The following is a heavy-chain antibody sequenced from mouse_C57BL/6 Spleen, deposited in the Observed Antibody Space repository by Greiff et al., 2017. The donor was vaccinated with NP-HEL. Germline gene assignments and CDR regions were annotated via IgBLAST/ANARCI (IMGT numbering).Heavy chain of an antibody. D-gene: IGHD2-4*01. J-gene: IGHJ3*01. CDR1: GYTFTSYW. CDR3: ARGGYDYDKWFAY. Sequence: QVQLQQPGAELVRPGTSVKLSCKASGYTFTSYWMHWVKQRPGQGLEWIGVIDPSDSYTNSNQKFTGKGTLTVATYSSTAHMQLSSLTSEDSAVYYCARGGYDYDKWFAYWGQGTLVTVSA. CDR2: IDPSDSYT. V-gene: IGHV1-59*01.